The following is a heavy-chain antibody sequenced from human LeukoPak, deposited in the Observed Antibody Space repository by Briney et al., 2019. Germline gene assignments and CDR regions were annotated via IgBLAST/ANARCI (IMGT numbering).Heavy chain of an antibody. CDR2: INPSGGST. CDR1: GYTFTDCN. D-gene: IGHD1-14*01. V-gene: IGHV1-46*01. Sequence: GASVRVSCKASGYTFTDCNIHWVRQAPGQGLEWMGIINPSGGSTGYAQKFQGRVTMTRDTSTDTVYMELSSLRSEDTAFYYCARVPFRTDFDYWGQGTLVTVSS. CDR3: ARVPFRTDFDY. J-gene: IGHJ4*02.